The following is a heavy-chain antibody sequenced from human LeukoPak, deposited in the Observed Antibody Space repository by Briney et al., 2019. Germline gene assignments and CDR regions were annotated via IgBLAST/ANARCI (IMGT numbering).Heavy chain of an antibody. CDR1: GGSISSYY. J-gene: IGHJ4*02. CDR2: IYYSGTT. D-gene: IGHD4-23*01. V-gene: IGHV4-59*08. CDR3: ARHGPGGNSVFVITTIGY. Sequence: SETLSLTCTVSGGSISSYYWSWIRQPPGKGLEWIGNIYYSGTTNYNPSLKSRVTISVDTSKNQFSLKLSSVTAADTAVYYCARHGPGGNSVFVITTIGYWGQGTLVTVSS.